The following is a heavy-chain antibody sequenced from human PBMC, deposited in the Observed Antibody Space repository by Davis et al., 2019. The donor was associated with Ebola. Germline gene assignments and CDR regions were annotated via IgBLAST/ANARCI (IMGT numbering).Heavy chain of an antibody. V-gene: IGHV1-69*04. CDR3: ARDLTMIVVRGSFDY. CDR2: IISILGIA. Sequence: SVKVSCKASGDTFSSYAISWVRQAPGQGLEWMGRIISILGIANYAQKLQGRVTMTTDTSTSTAYMELRSLRSDDTAVYYCARDLTMIVVRGSFDYWGQGTLVTVSS. D-gene: IGHD3-22*01. J-gene: IGHJ4*02. CDR1: GDTFSSYA.